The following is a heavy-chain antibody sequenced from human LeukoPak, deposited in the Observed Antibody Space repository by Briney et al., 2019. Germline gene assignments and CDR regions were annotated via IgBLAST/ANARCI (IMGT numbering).Heavy chain of an antibody. J-gene: IGHJ6*03. D-gene: IGHD4-17*01. V-gene: IGHV3-9*01. Sequence: GGSLRLSCAASGFTFSSYSMNWVRQAPGKGLEWVSGISWNSGDIGYADSVKGRFTISRDNAENSLYLEMNSLRPEDTALYYCAKDIRGDYYYYYMDVWGKGTTVTISS. CDR3: AKDIRGDYYYYYMDV. CDR2: ISWNSGDI. CDR1: GFTFSSYS.